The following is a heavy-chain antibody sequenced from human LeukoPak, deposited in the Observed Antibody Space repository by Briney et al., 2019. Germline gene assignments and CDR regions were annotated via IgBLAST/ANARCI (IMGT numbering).Heavy chain of an antibody. V-gene: IGHV4-31*11. D-gene: IGHD2-21*02. Sequence: SQTLSLTCAVSGDSVTSGGYYWTWIRHHPGKGLEWIGYISNSGTTSYNPSLKSRVSISVDTSDNQFSLRLTSVTAADTAVYYCARDVVVTSSPDAFDIWGQGALVTVSS. J-gene: IGHJ3*02. CDR3: ARDVVVTSSPDAFDI. CDR1: GDSVTSGGYY. CDR2: ISNSGTT.